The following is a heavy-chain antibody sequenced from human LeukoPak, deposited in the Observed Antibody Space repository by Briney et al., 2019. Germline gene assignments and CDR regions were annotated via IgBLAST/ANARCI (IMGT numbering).Heavy chain of an antibody. CDR2: IDPSGGST. Sequence: ASVKVSCKASGYAFTGYYMHWVRQAPGQGLEWMGIIDPSGGSTNYAQKFQGRVTMSRDMSTSTVYMELSSLRSEDTAVYYCARERGGSYYFDYWGQGTLVTVSS. V-gene: IGHV1-46*01. D-gene: IGHD1-26*01. CDR3: ARERGGSYYFDY. CDR1: GYAFTGYY. J-gene: IGHJ4*02.